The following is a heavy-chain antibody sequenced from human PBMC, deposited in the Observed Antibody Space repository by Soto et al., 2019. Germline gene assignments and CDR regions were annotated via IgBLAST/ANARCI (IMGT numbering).Heavy chain of an antibody. CDR1: GCSFAGYF. V-gene: IGHV1-2*04. D-gene: IGHD3-22*01. J-gene: IGHJ3*02. CDR2: INPNNGGT. CDR3: ARDLGGYYDDSSGYYTGALDS. Sequence: SVKVSSEASGCSFAGYFMHWGRPAPGQGLEWVGWINPNNGGTNYAQKFQGWVTITRDTSINTAYMELSRLRSDDTAVYYCARDLGGYYDDSSGYYTGALDSCGKGTMVTVS.